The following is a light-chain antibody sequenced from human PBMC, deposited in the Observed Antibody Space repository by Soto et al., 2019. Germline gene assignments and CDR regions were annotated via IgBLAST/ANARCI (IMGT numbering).Light chain of an antibody. Sequence: EIVMTQSPATLSVSPGERATVSCRASQSVRSNLAWYQQKPGQAPRLLIYAASTRATGIPARFSGSGSGTEFSLTISSLQSEDFAVYYCQQYNNWPPITFGQGTRLEIK. CDR2: AAS. CDR1: QSVRSN. CDR3: QQYNNWPPIT. J-gene: IGKJ5*01. V-gene: IGKV3-15*01.